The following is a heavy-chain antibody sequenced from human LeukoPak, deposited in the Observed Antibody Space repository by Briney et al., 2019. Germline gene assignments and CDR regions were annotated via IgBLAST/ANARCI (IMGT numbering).Heavy chain of an antibody. Sequence: GGSLRLSCVASGFTFSSYGMHWVRQAPGEVLEWVAFIRYDGSNKYYADSVKGRFTISGDNSKNTLYLQMNSLRAEDTAVYYFAKGGDYFYSWGQGTLVTVSS. CDR1: GFTFSSYG. V-gene: IGHV3-30*02. CDR3: AKGGDYFYS. J-gene: IGHJ4*02. CDR2: IRYDGSNK.